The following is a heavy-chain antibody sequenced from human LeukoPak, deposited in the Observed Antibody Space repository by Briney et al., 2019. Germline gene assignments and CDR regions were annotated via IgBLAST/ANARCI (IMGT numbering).Heavy chain of an antibody. J-gene: IGHJ4*02. V-gene: IGHV1-18*01. CDR2: ISTYNGNT. D-gene: IGHD6-13*01. CDR1: GYTFTKYG. Sequence: ASVKVSCKASGYTFTKYGITWVRQAPGQGLEWMGWISTYNGNTNYAQKLQGRVTMTTDTSTSTAYMELRSLISDDAAVYYCARGSSSSPPPDYWGQGTLVTVSS. CDR3: ARGSSSSPPPDY.